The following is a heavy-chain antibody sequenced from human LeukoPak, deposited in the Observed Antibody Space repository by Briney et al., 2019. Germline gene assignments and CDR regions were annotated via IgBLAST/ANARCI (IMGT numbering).Heavy chain of an antibody. D-gene: IGHD3-22*01. CDR1: GFTFSSYA. CDR3: AKVKVVGYSTFDY. Sequence: GGSLRLSCAASGFTFSSYAMSWVRQAPGKGLEWVSAISGSGGSTYYADSVKGRFTISRDNSKNTLYLQMNSLTAEDTAVYYCAKVKVVGYSTFDYWGQGTLVTVSP. V-gene: IGHV3-23*01. J-gene: IGHJ4*02. CDR2: ISGSGGST.